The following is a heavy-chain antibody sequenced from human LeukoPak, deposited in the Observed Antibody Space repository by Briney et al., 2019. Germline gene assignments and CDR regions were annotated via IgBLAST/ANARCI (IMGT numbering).Heavy chain of an antibody. V-gene: IGHV3-66*01. Sequence: GGSLRLSCAASGFTVSNNYMSWVRQAPGKGLGWVSVIYSGGSTYYADSVKGRFTISRDNSKNTVDLQMNSLRAEDTAVYFCARGLYGSGTGDYWGLGTLVTVSS. J-gene: IGHJ4*02. CDR1: GFTVSNNY. CDR3: ARGLYGSGTGDY. CDR2: IYSGGST. D-gene: IGHD3-10*01.